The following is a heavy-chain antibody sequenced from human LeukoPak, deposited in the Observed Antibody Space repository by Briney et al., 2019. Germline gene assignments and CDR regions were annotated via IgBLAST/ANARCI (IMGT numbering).Heavy chain of an antibody. D-gene: IGHD3-22*01. V-gene: IGHV3-11*06. Sequence: GGSLRLFCAASGFPFSDYYMRWLRRAPGKGLEWVSYISSNSNYKNYADFVQGRFTISRHNAKRTLFLQMHGLSAVHTAVLLCARHGLYDSSDDWTFQHWGQGTLVTVSS. CDR2: ISSNSNYK. CDR3: ARHGLYDSSDDWTFQH. CDR1: GFPFSDYY. J-gene: IGHJ1*01.